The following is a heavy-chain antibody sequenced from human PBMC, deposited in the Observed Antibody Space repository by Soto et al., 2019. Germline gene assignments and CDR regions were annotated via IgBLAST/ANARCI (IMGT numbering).Heavy chain of an antibody. CDR2: IYPGDSDT. J-gene: IGHJ4*02. CDR3: ASLSYYDSYSGFDY. Sequence: PGESLKISCKGSGYIFTNYWIGWVRQMPGKGLEWMGIIYPGDSDTKYSPSFQGQVTISADKSISTAYLQWSSLEASDTAMYYCASLSYYDSYSGFDYWGQGTLVTSPQ. D-gene: IGHD3-22*01. V-gene: IGHV5-51*01. CDR1: GYIFTNYW.